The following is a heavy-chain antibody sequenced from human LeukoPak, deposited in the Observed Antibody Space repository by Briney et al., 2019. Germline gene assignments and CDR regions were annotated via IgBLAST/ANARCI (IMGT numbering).Heavy chain of an antibody. V-gene: IGHV4-34*01. Sequence: SETLSLTCAVYGGSFSGYYWSWIRQPPGKGLEWIGEINHSGSTNYNPSLKSRVTISVDASKNQFSLKLSSVTAADTAVYYCARGNYYDSSGYYYYFDYWGQGTLVTVSS. J-gene: IGHJ4*02. D-gene: IGHD3-22*01. CDR2: INHSGST. CDR3: ARGNYYDSSGYYYYFDY. CDR1: GGSFSGYY.